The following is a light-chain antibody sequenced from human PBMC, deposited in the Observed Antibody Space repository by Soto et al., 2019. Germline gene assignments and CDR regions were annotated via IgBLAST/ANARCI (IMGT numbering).Light chain of an antibody. J-gene: IGKJ1*01. CDR2: DAS. Sequence: EIVLTQSPATLSLSPGERATLSCRASQSVSSYLAWYQQKPGQAPRLLIYDASNRATGIPARLSGSGSVTDFTLTISSLEPEDCALYYDQHHNNCTSTVGQETKVES. V-gene: IGKV3-11*01. CDR1: QSVSSY. CDR3: QHHNNCTST.